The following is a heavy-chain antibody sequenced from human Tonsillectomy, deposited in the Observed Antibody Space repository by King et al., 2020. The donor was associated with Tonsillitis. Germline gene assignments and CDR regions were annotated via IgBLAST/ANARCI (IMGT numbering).Heavy chain of an antibody. CDR1: GGPISSGDYY. CDR2: IYYSGST. D-gene: IGHD3-22*01. CDR3: ASHYDSSDTPVIDF. V-gene: IGHV4-31*03. J-gene: IGHJ4*02. Sequence: VQLQESGPGLVKPSQTLSLTCTVSGGPISSGDYYWSWIRQHPGKGLEWIGIIYYSGSTYYNPSLKSRVIISVDTSNNQFSLKLSPVTAADTAVYYCASHYDSSDTPVIDFWGQGTLVTVSS.